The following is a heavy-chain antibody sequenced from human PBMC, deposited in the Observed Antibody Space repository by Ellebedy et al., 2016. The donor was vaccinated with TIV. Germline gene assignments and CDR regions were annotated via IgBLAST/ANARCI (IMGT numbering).Heavy chain of an antibody. CDR3: ARGSSGWFFY. Sequence: GESLKISCKGSWYSFTCYWIGGVRQMPGKGLGWMGIIYPGDSDTRYSLSFQGQVTISADKSISTAYLQWSILKASDTAMYYCARGSSGWFFYWGQGTLVTVSS. D-gene: IGHD6-19*01. J-gene: IGHJ4*02. V-gene: IGHV5-51*01. CDR2: IYPGDSDT. CDR1: WYSFTCYW.